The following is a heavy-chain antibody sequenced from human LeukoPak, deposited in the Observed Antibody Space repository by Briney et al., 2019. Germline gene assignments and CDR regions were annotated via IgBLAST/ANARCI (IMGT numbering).Heavy chain of an antibody. V-gene: IGHV3-15*01. CDR2: IKSQTDGGTT. D-gene: IGHD3-16*02. CDR3: TTSDYYDYVWGSYRSFDY. CDR1: GFTFSNAW. J-gene: IGHJ4*02. Sequence: GGSLRLSCAASGFTFSNAWMSWVRQAPGKGLEWVGRIKSQTDGGTTDYAAPVKGRFTISRDDSKNTLYLQMNSLKTEDTAVYYCTTSDYYDYVWGSYRSFDYWGQGTLVTVSS.